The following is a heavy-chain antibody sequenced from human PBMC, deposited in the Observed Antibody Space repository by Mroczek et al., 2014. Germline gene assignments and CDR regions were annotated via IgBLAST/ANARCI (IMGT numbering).Heavy chain of an antibody. CDR1: GGSISSGSYY. CDR3: ARAYGDYDPKSDYLGVIDY. D-gene: IGHD4-17*01. Sequence: QVQLVESGPGLVKPSQTLSLTCTVSGGSISSGSYYWSWIRQPAGKGLEWIGRIYTSGSTNYNPSLKSRVTISVDTSKNQFSLKLSSVTAADTAVYYCARAYGDYDPKSDYLGVIDYWGQGTLVTVSS. J-gene: IGHJ4*02. V-gene: IGHV4-61*02. CDR2: IYTSGST.